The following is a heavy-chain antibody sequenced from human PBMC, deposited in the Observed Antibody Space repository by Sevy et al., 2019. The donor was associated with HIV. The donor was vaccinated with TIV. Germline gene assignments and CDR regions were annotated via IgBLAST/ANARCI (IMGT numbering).Heavy chain of an antibody. J-gene: IGHJ4*02. D-gene: IGHD6-19*01. CDR2: INPILGTV. Sequence: ASVKVSCKASGGTFSTYGISWVRQAPGQGHEWMGGINPILGTVNYAQKFQGRVTITADESTKTADMELSSLRTEDTAVYYCARGGGNGWYYFDYWGQETLVTVSS. V-gene: IGHV1-69*13. CDR1: GGTFSTYG. CDR3: ARGGGNGWYYFDY.